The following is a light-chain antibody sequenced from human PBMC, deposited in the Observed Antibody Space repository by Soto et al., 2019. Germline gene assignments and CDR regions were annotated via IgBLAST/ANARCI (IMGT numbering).Light chain of an antibody. Sequence: EIVLTQSPGTLSLSPGERATVSCRASQSVSTTYLAWYQQKPGQAPRLLIYGASSRATGIPDRFSGSGSGTDFSLPISRLEPEDLAVYYCQQYGRSPWTFGQGTKVDIK. CDR3: QQYGRSPWT. CDR2: GAS. V-gene: IGKV3-20*01. CDR1: QSVSTTY. J-gene: IGKJ1*01.